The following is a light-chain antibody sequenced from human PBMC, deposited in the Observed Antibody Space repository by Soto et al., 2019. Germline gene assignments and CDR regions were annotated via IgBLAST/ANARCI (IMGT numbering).Light chain of an antibody. CDR1: QSVSNNY. Sequence: EIVLTQSPGTLSLSPGERATLSCRASQSVSNNYLAWYQQKPGQAPRLLIYGASSRATGIPDRFSGSGSGTDFTLTISRLEPEDFAVYYCQQYGSSFGQGTKVDI. J-gene: IGKJ1*01. CDR2: GAS. V-gene: IGKV3-20*01. CDR3: QQYGSS.